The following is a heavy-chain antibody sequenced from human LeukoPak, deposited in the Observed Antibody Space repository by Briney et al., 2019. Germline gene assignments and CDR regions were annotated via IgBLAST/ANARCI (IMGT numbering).Heavy chain of an antibody. Sequence: SETLSLTCAVYGGSFSGYYWSWIRQPPGKGLEWIGEINHSGSTNYNSALKSRVNISVDTSKNQFSLKLNSVTAADTAVYYCAREDCSGGSCSSFDYWGQGTLVTVSS. CDR1: GGSFSGYY. V-gene: IGHV4-34*01. CDR2: INHSGST. CDR3: AREDCSGGSCSSFDY. D-gene: IGHD2-15*01. J-gene: IGHJ4*02.